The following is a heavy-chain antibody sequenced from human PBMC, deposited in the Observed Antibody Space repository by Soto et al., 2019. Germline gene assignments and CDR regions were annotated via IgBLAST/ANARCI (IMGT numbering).Heavy chain of an antibody. D-gene: IGHD2-2*01. Sequence: QVQLQESGPGLVKPSGTLSLTCAVSGDSVSTHYWWSWVRQSPGKGLEWIGETHHSGSTHYNPSLNSRVTISVDKSKNDVYLKLTSVTAADTAVYYCARNGDCSSSRCNVGWFDPWGRGTLVTVSS. CDR2: THHSGST. J-gene: IGHJ5*02. V-gene: IGHV4-4*02. CDR3: ARNGDCSSSRCNVGWFDP. CDR1: GDSVSTHYW.